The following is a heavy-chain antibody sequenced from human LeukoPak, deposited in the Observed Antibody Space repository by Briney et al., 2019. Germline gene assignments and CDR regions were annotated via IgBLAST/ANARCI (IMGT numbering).Heavy chain of an antibody. D-gene: IGHD2-15*01. V-gene: IGHV3-30*04. CDR1: GFTFSSYA. Sequence: GGSLRLSCAASGFTFSSYAMHWVRQAPGKGLEWVAVMSFDGSNKYYADSVKGRFTVSRDNSKSTVFLQINSLRAEDTAVYHCARDKDDCTGSSCYNFDFWGQGTLVTVSS. CDR3: ARDKDDCTGSSCYNFDF. J-gene: IGHJ4*02. CDR2: MSFDGSNK.